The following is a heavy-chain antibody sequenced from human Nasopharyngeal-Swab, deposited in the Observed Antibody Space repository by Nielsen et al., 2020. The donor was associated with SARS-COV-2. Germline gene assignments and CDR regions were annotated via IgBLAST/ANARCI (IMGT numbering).Heavy chain of an antibody. CDR1: GFPFSSYA. V-gene: IGHV3-23*03. J-gene: IGHJ6*02. CDR3: AKFFGIESYYYYGMDV. CDR2: IYSSGSST. Sequence: ESLKISCAASGFPFSSYAMSWVRQAPGKGLEWVSVIYSSGSSTYYADSVKCRFTISRDTSKNTLYLRMNSLRAEDTDVYYCAKFFGIESYYYYGMDVWGQGTTVTVSS. D-gene: IGHD2/OR15-2a*01.